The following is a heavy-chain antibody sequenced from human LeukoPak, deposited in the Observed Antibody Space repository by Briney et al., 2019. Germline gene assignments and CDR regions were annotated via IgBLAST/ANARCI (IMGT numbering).Heavy chain of an antibody. V-gene: IGHV3-21*01. J-gene: IGHJ5*02. CDR3: ARDATGDGDLES. D-gene: IGHD4-17*01. CDR2: ISSSSSYI. CDR1: GFTFSSYS. Sequence: GGSLRLSCAASGFTFSSYSMNWVRQAPGKGLEWVSSISSSSSYIYYADSVKGRFTISRDNAKNSLYLQMNSLRSEDTAVYYCARDATGDGDLESWGQGTLVTVSS.